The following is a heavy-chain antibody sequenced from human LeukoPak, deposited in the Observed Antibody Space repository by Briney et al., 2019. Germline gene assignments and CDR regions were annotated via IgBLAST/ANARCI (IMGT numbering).Heavy chain of an antibody. CDR2: ISAYNGNT. Sequence: ASVKVSCEASGYTFTSYGISWVRQAPGQGLEWMGWISAYNGNTNYAQKLQGRVTMTTDTSTSTAYMELRSLRSDDTAVYYCARVSRFLEWSPSGDYWGQGTLVTVSS. CDR3: ARVSRFLEWSPSGDY. D-gene: IGHD3-3*01. V-gene: IGHV1-18*01. CDR1: GYTFTSYG. J-gene: IGHJ4*02.